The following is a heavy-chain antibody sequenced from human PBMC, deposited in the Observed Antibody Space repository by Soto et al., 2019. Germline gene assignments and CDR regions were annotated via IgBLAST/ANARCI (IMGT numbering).Heavy chain of an antibody. Sequence: GSLRLSCAASGFTFSNAWMNWVRQAPGERLEWVGRIKSKTDGGTTDYAVPVKGRFSISRDDSKNTLYLQMNSLKTEDTAVYYCTTDRDYSQLLIRHWGQGTLVTVSS. D-gene: IGHD4-4*01. CDR3: TTDRDYSQLLIRH. CDR2: IKSKTDGGTT. J-gene: IGHJ4*02. V-gene: IGHV3-15*01. CDR1: GFTFSNAW.